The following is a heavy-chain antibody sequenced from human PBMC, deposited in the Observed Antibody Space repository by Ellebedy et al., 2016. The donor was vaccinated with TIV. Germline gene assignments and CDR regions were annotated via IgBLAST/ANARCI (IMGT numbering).Heavy chain of an antibody. V-gene: IGHV3-15*01. CDR1: GFIFSNAW. Sequence: GGSLRLXCAASGFIFSNAWMTWVRQAPGKGLEWVGRIKTKVDGETLDYGAPVKGRFTISRDDSKNTLYLQMNSLRTEDTAVYFCTTLVRGGFGFFDYWGQGTPVTVSS. J-gene: IGHJ4*02. CDR2: IKTKVDGETL. CDR3: TTLVRGGFGFFDY. D-gene: IGHD3-10*02.